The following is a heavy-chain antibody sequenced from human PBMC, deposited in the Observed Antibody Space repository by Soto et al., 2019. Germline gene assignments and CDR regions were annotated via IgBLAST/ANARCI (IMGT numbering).Heavy chain of an antibody. CDR2: VYYSGTT. V-gene: IGHV4-61*01. CDR3: AGRGPPNYFDY. Sequence: PSETLSLTCSVSGGSVSDKTYYWSWIRQPPGKGLEWIGYVYYSGTTNYSPSLKSRVTISVDTSKNQFSLKLSSVTAADTAVYYCAGRGPPNYFDYWGQGTLVTVSS. D-gene: IGHD6-25*01. CDR1: GGSVSDKTYY. J-gene: IGHJ4*02.